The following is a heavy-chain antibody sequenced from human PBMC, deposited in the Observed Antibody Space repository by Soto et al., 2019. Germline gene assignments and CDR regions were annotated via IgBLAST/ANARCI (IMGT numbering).Heavy chain of an antibody. CDR1: GGSLSGFP. Sequence: SETLSLTCSVSGGSLSGFPWIWIRQPPGKGLEWVGYIYHTGRSNYNPSLKSRLTISSDLSRNQFSLQLTSMTAADTALYYCARVSNEYGGHGAFDYWGLGTLVTVSS. D-gene: IGHD4-17*01. J-gene: IGHJ4*02. CDR2: IYHTGRS. V-gene: IGHV4-59*01. CDR3: ARVSNEYGGHGAFDY.